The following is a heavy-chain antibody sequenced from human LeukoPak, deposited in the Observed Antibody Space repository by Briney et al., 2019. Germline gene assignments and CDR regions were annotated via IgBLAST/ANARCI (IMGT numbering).Heavy chain of an antibody. D-gene: IGHD3-3*01. CDR1: GGSISSSNW. Sequence: SGTLSLTCAVSGGSISSSNWWSWVRQPPGKGLEWIGEIYHSGSTNYNPSLKSRVTISVDKSKNQFSLKLSSVTAADTAVYYCARENTWSGLWYYYMDVWGKGTTVTVSS. V-gene: IGHV4-4*02. J-gene: IGHJ6*03. CDR2: IYHSGST. CDR3: ARENTWSGLWYYYMDV.